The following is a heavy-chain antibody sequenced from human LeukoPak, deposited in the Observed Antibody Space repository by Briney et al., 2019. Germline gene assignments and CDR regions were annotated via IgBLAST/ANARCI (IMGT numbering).Heavy chain of an antibody. CDR3: ARGDDYGDYGGYCFVY. D-gene: IGHD4-17*01. CDR2: MCSVGSG. CDR1: GYTISSDY. Sequence: WGSLRLSCAASGYTISSDYNSWGCQRPRQGLGWVSVMCSVGSGYYSDSVKGRFPISRANSKNTLYLQMNSLRAEDTAVYYCARGDDYGDYGGYCFVYWGQGTLLTVSS. J-gene: IGHJ4*02. V-gene: IGHV3-53*01.